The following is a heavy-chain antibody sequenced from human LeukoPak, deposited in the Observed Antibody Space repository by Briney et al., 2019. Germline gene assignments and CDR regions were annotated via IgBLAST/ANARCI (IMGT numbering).Heavy chain of an antibody. CDR2: IYYSGST. J-gene: IGHJ3*02. D-gene: IGHD3-3*01. CDR3: ARGGWVGVTIFGVVIDDAFDI. Sequence: SETLSLTCTVSGGSISSYYWSWIRQPPGKELEWIGYIYYSGSTNYNPSLKSRVTISVDTSKNQFSLKLSSVTAADTAVYYCARGGWVGVTIFGVVIDDAFDIWGQGTMVTVSS. CDR1: GGSISSYY. V-gene: IGHV4-59*01.